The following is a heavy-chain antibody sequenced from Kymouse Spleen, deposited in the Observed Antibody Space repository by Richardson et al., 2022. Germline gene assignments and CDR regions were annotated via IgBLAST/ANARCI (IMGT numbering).Heavy chain of an antibody. Sequence: EVQLVESGGGLVQPGGSLRLSCAASGFTFSSYWMHWVRQAPGKGLVWVSRINSDGSSTSYADSVKGRFTISRDNAKNTLYLQMNSLRAEDTAVYYCARDYYGSGSYYVPHYYYGMDVWGQGTTVTVSS. V-gene: IGHV3-74*01. J-gene: IGHJ6*02. CDR1: GFTFSSYW. D-gene: IGHD3-10*01. CDR2: INSDGSST. CDR3: ARDYYGSGSYYVPHYYYGMDV.